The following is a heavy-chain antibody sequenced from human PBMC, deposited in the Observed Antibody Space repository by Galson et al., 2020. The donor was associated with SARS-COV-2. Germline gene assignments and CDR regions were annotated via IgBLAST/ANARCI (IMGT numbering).Heavy chain of an antibody. CDR1: GVSIRTYY. Sequence: SETLSLTCPVSGVSIRTYYWNWVRQPPGKGLEWIGEIFDSGSTNYNPPLKARITISVDTSKNQFSLRLISVTAADTAVYYCARSTRLKYPMDVCGQGATVTVSS. J-gene: IGHJ6*02. CDR2: IFDSGST. V-gene: IGHV4-59*01. D-gene: IGHD2-2*01. CDR3: ARSTRLKYPMDV.